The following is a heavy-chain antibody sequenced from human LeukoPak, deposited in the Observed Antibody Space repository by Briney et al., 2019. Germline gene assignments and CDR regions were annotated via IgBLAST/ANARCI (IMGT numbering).Heavy chain of an antibody. J-gene: IGHJ5*02. CDR3: ARVFAPLPHPWDIVVVPAAPRVGWFDP. CDR1: GYSISSGYY. V-gene: IGHV4-38-2*02. D-gene: IGHD2-2*01. CDR2: IYHSGST. Sequence: SETLSLTCTVSGYSISSGYYWGWIRQPPGKGLEWIGSIYHSGSTYYNPSLKSRVTISVDTSKNQFSLKLSSVTAADTAVYYCARVFAPLPHPWDIVVVPAAPRVGWFDPWGQGTLVTVSS.